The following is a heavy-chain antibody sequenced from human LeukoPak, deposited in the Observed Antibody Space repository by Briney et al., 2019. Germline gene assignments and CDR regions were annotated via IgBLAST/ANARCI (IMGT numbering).Heavy chain of an antibody. CDR3: ARGNKARLLDY. D-gene: IGHD2/OR15-2a*01. CDR2: IYYSGST. J-gene: IGHJ4*02. CDR1: GGSISSYY. V-gene: IGHV4-59*01. Sequence: SETLSLTRTVSGGSISSYYWSWIRQPPGKGLEWIGYIYYSGSTNYNPSLKSRVTISVDTSKNQFSLKLSSVTAADTAVYYCARGNKARLLDYWGQGTLVTVSS.